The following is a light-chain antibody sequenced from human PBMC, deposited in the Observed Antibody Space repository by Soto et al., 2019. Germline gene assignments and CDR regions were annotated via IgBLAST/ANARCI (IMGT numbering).Light chain of an antibody. CDR3: MQALQTPRT. J-gene: IGKJ1*01. CDR2: LGS. CDR1: QSLLHSNGYNY. V-gene: IGKV2-28*01. Sequence: EIVLTQSPLSLPVTPGEPASISCTSSQSLLHSNGYNYLDWYLLKPGQSPQGVIYLGSNRASGVPDRFSGSGSGTDFTLKISRVEAEDVGVYYCMQALQTPRTFGQGTKVEIK.